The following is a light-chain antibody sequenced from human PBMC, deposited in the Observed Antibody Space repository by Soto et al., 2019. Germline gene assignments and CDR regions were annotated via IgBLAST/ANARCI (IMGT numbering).Light chain of an antibody. J-gene: IGKJ3*01. CDR1: QTISKTY. CDR3: QQYVIAPFT. CDR2: ATS. V-gene: IGKV3-20*01. Sequence: EIVLTQSPDTLSLSPGERAALSCRASQTISKTYIAWFQQRPGQPPRLLIYATSSRATGIPARFSGSGSGTDFTLTIRRLEPEDFAVYYCQQYVIAPFTFGPGTKVEMK.